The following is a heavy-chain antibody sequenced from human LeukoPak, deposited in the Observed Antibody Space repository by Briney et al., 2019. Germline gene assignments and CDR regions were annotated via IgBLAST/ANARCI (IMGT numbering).Heavy chain of an antibody. V-gene: IGHV1-2*02. J-gene: IGHJ4*02. CDR3: ARDGGALIVGATVHY. CDR2: INPNSGGT. CDR1: GYTFTGYY. Sequence: ASVKVSCKASGYTFTGYYMHWVRQAPGQGLEWMGWINPNSGGTNYAQKFQGRVTMTRDTSISTAYMELSRLRSDDTAVYYCARDGGALIVGATVHYWGQGTLVTVSS. D-gene: IGHD1-26*01.